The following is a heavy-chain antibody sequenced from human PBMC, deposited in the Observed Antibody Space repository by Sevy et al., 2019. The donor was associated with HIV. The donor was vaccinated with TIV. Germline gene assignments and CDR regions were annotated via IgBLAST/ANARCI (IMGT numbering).Heavy chain of an antibody. J-gene: IGHJ4*02. V-gene: IGHV4-39*01. CDR1: AVSISSSSYD. Sequence: SETLSLTCTVSAVSISSSSYDWGWIRQPPGKGLEWIASFFFTGSTYYNPSLKSRVTISVDTSNNQFSLKLNSVTAADTALYYCARQGGLVDRAFDYWGQGTLVTVSS. CDR2: FFFTGST. CDR3: ARQGGLVDRAFDY. D-gene: IGHD3-10*01.